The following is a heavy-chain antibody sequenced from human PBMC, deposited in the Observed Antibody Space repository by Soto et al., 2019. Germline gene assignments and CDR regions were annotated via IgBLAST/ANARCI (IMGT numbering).Heavy chain of an antibody. CDR3: ARGSAAGTKSPFDY. D-gene: IGHD6-13*01. CDR1: GGSISSSSYY. CDR2: IYYSGST. V-gene: IGHV4-61*01. Sequence: SETLSLTCTFSGGSISSSSYYWNWIRQHPGKGLEWIGYIYYSGSTNYNPSLKSRVTISVDTSKNQLSLKLSSVTAADTAVYYCARGSAAGTKSPFDYWGQGTLVTVSS. J-gene: IGHJ4*02.